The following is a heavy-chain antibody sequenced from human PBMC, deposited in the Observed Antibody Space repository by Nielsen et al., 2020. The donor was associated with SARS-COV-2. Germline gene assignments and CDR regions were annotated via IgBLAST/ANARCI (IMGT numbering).Heavy chain of an antibody. CDR3: TTGY. J-gene: IGHJ4*02. CDR1: GFTFSNAW. Sequence: GGSLSLSCAASGFTFSNAWMSWVRQAPGQGLEWVGRIKSKTDGGTTDYAAHVKGRFTISRNESKNTLYLQMNSLKTEDTTVYYCTTGYWGQGTLVTVSS. CDR2: IKSKTDGGTT. V-gene: IGHV3-15*01.